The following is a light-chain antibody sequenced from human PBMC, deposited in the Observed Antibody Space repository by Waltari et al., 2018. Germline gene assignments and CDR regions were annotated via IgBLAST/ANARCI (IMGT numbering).Light chain of an antibody. J-gene: IGKJ1*01. CDR3: QHYVRLPAT. Sequence: EIVLTQSPGTLSLSPGDRATLSCRASQSVGRPLAWYQLKPGQAPRLLIYAASTRATGIPDRFSGSGSGTDVSLTISRLGPEDFAVYFCQHYVRLPATFGQGTRVEIK. CDR1: QSVGRP. V-gene: IGKV3-20*01. CDR2: AAS.